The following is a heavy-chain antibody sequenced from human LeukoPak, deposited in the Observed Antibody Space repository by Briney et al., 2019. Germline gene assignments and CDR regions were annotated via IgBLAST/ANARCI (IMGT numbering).Heavy chain of an antibody. CDR3: ARDSRSFDY. Sequence: SETLSLTCTVSGGSISTTSYYWGWIRQPPGKGLEWIGSIYYSGGTTYIPSLKSRATISQDTSKNQFSLKLTSVTAADTAVYYCARDSRSFDYWGQGTLVTVSS. CDR1: GGSISTTSYY. J-gene: IGHJ4*02. D-gene: IGHD6-25*01. CDR2: IYYSGGT. V-gene: IGHV4-39*07.